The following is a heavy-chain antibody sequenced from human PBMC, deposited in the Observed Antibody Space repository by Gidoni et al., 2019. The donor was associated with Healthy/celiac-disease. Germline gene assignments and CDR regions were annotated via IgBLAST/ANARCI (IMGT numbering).Heavy chain of an antibody. Sequence: QVQLQESGTGLVKPSQTLSPTCTVSGGPIGSGGYYWSWIRQHPGKGLEWIGYIYYSGSTYYNPSLKSRVTISGDTSKNQFSLKLSSVTAADTAVYYCAREATGSGAGAFDIWGQGTMVTVSS. D-gene: IGHD3-10*01. J-gene: IGHJ3*02. CDR2: IYYSGST. CDR1: GGPIGSGGYY. CDR3: AREATGSGAGAFDI. V-gene: IGHV4-31*03.